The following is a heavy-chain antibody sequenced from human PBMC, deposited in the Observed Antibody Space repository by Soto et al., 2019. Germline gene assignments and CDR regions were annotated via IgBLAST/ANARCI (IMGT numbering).Heavy chain of an antibody. CDR2: ISYDGNNN. D-gene: IGHD2-2*01. CDR1: GFTFSSYA. CDR3: RSDAHPCSSSVCLHNWVGP. J-gene: IGHJ5*01. V-gene: IGHV3-30*03. Sequence: QVQLVESGGGVVQPGRSLRLSCAASGFTFSSYAIHWVRQGPGKGLEWVAVISYDGNNNFYADSVKGRFTISRDDSKNTVSLESNSLRNEDSAVYSCRSDAHPCSSSVCLHNWVGPWGQGTLLSVYS.